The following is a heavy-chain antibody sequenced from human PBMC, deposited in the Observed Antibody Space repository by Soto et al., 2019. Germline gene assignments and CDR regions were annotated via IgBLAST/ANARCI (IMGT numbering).Heavy chain of an antibody. CDR2: IYYSGST. CDR1: GGSISSYY. CDR3: ARHKPYYDSSGPTFFDY. J-gene: IGHJ4*02. V-gene: IGHV4-59*01. D-gene: IGHD3-22*01. Sequence: SETLSLTCTVSGGSISSYYWSWIRQPPGKGLEWIGYIYYSGSTNYNPSLKSRVTISVDTSKNQFSLKLSSVTAADTAVYYCARHKPYYDSSGPTFFDYWGQGTLVTVSS.